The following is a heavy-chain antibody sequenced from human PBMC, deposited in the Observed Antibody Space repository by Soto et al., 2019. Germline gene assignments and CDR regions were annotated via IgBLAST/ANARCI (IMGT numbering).Heavy chain of an antibody. V-gene: IGHV3-23*01. CDR2: ISGSGGST. J-gene: IGHJ5*02. CDR1: GYSFGGYA. Sequence: PGGSLRLSCAASGYSFGGYAMSWVRQAPGKGLEWASAISGSGGSTYYADSVKGRFTISRDNSKNTLYLQMNSLRAEDTAVYYCAKANYYDSSGYYTWGQGTLVTVSS. D-gene: IGHD3-22*01. CDR3: AKANYYDSSGYYT.